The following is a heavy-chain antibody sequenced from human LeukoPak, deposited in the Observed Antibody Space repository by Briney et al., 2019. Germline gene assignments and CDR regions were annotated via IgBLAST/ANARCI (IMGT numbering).Heavy chain of an antibody. CDR3: AKDNCGGDCYYDY. Sequence: GGSLRLSCAASGFTLDDYAMHWVRQAPGKGLEWVSGISWNSGSIGYADSVKGRFTISRDNAKNSPYLQMNSLRAEDTALYYCAKDNCGGDCYYDYWGQGTLVTVSS. CDR2: ISWNSGSI. J-gene: IGHJ4*02. CDR1: GFTLDDYA. D-gene: IGHD2-21*02. V-gene: IGHV3-9*01.